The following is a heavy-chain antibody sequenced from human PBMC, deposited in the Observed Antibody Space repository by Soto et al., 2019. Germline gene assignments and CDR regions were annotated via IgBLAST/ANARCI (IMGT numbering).Heavy chain of an antibody. J-gene: IGHJ4*02. CDR3: ARDRYSSSWFIDY. CDR2: IYYSGST. D-gene: IGHD6-13*01. CDR1: GCSISSYY. V-gene: IGHV4-59*01. Sequence: PAEILSLTCTISGCSISSYYWSWIRQPPGKGLEWIGYIYYSGSTNYNPSLKSRVTISVDTSKNQFSLKLSSVTAADTAVYYCARDRYSSSWFIDYWGQGTLVNVSS.